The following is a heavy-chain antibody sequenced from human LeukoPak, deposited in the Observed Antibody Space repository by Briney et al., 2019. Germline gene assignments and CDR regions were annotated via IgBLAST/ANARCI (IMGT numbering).Heavy chain of an antibody. J-gene: IGHJ1*01. D-gene: IGHD4-17*01. CDR1: GFTFSSYG. V-gene: IGHV3-30*02. Sequence: PGGSLRLSCAASGFTFSSYGMHWVRQAPGKGLEWVAFIRYDGSNKYYADSVKGRFTISRDNSKNTLYLQMNSLRAEDTAVYYCAKDAWGYGDYVYFQHWGQGTLVTVSS. CDR3: AKDAWGYGDYVYFQH. CDR2: IRYDGSNK.